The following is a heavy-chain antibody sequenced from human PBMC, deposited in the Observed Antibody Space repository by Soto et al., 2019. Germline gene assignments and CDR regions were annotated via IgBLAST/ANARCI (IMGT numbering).Heavy chain of an antibody. V-gene: IGHV1-69*12. CDR3: ASSTEKMAAPGY. Sequence: QVQLVQSGAEVKKPGSSVKVSCKASGGTFSSYAISWVRQAPGQGLEWMGGIIPIFGTANYAQKFQGRVTIAADESTSTAYMELSSLRAEDTAVYYCASSTEKMAAPGYWGQGTLVTVSS. D-gene: IGHD6-19*01. CDR1: GGTFSSYA. J-gene: IGHJ4*02. CDR2: IIPIFGTA.